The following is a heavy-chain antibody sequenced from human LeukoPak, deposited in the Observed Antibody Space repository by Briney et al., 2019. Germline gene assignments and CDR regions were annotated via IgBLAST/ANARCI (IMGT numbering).Heavy chain of an antibody. J-gene: IGHJ4*02. D-gene: IGHD1-1*01. CDR3: VRRDTTYFDY. Sequence: GESLKISCKGAAYKFSNYWIAWVRQRPGEDLEWMGIIYPDDSDTRYSPSFQDLVTISADKSISTAYLQWTSLKASDTAIYYCVRRDTTYFDYWGQGSLVTVSS. V-gene: IGHV5-51*01. CDR2: IYPDDSDT. CDR1: AYKFSNYW.